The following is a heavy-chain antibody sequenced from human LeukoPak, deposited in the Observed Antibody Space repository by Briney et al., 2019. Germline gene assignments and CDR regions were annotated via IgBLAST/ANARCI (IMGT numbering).Heavy chain of an antibody. CDR3: ASYDFWSGYAA. D-gene: IGHD3-3*01. V-gene: IGHV3-53*01. J-gene: IGHJ5*02. CDR1: GFTFSSYS. Sequence: GGSLRLSCAASGFTFSSYSMNWVRQAPGKGLEWVSVIYSGGSTYYADSVKGRFTISRDNSKNTLYLQMNSLRAEDTAVYYCASYDFWSGYAAWGQGTLVTDSS. CDR2: IYSGGST.